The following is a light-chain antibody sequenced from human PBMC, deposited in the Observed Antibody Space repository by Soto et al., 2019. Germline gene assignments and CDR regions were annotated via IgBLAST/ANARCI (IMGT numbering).Light chain of an antibody. V-gene: IGLV2-14*01. CDR2: EVS. J-gene: IGLJ1*01. Sequence: QSALTQPASVSGSPGQSITISCTGTSSDVGNYNYVSWYQHHPGKAPKLMIYEVSDRPSGASNRFSGSKSANTASLTISGLQAEDEADYYCSSYTSSSTLVFGTGTKVTVL. CDR3: SSYTSSSTLV. CDR1: SSDVGNYNY.